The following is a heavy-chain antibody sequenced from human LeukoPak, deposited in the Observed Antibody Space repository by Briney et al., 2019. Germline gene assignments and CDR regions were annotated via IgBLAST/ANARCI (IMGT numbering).Heavy chain of an antibody. CDR3: ARDRTGDYSNSFDY. D-gene: IGHD4-17*01. CDR2: IYTSGST. J-gene: IGHJ4*02. V-gene: IGHV4-61*02. CDR1: GGSIGSGSYY. Sequence: PSETLSLTCTVSGGSIGSGSYYWSWIRQPAGKGLEWIGRIYTSGSTNYNPSLKSRVTISVDTSKNQFSLKLSSVTAADTAVYYCARDRTGDYSNSFDYWGQGTLVTVSS.